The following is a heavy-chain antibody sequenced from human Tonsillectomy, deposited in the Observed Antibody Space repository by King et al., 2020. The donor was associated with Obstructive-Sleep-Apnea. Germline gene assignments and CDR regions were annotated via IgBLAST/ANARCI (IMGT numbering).Heavy chain of an antibody. V-gene: IGHV3-33*06. CDR3: AKEGYSSSIDY. Sequence: QLVQSGGGVVQPGRSLRLSCAASGFTFSSYGMHWVRQAPGKGLEWVAVIWYDGSNKYYSDSVKGRFTISRDNSKNTLYLQMNSLRAEDTAVYYCAKEGYSSSIDYWGQGTLVTVSS. CDR1: GFTFSSYG. D-gene: IGHD6-13*01. CDR2: IWYDGSNK. J-gene: IGHJ4*02.